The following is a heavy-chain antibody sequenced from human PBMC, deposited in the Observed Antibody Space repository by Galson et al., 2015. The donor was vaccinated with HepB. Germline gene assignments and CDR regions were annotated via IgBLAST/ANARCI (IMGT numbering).Heavy chain of an antibody. J-gene: IGHJ1*01. D-gene: IGHD3-3*02. CDR3: ARVSSMGRSIIIRSSEYFHY. Sequence: SLRLSCAASGFTFSTYSMHWVRQAPGKGLEWVSFISRDGSNKNYADSVRGRFTISRDNSKNTLYLQLNNLRAEDTAVYYCARVSSMGRSIIIRSSEYFHYWGQGTQVTVSS. CDR2: ISRDGSNK. CDR1: GFTFSTYS. V-gene: IGHV3-30*04.